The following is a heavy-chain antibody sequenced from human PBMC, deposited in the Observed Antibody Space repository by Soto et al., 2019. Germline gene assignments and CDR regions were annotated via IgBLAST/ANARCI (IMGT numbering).Heavy chain of an antibody. D-gene: IGHD3-16*01. CDR3: AKEGGFRLPFDH. CDR1: GFTFSSYG. Sequence: GGSLRLSCAASGFTFSSYGMGWVRQAPGKGLEWVSAIADSGVRTYYADYVKGRFTISRDNSKNTLYLQLNSLRVEDTAVYYCAKEGGFRLPFDHWGQGTLVTVS. J-gene: IGHJ5*02. V-gene: IGHV3-23*01. CDR2: IADSGVRT.